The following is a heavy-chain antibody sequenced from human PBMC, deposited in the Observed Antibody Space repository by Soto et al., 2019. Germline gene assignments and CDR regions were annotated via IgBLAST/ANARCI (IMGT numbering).Heavy chain of an antibody. D-gene: IGHD2-2*01. CDR2: IYYSGST. CDR3: ARYCSSTSCPYDAFDI. CDR1: GGSISSYY. J-gene: IGHJ3*02. Sequence: SETLSLTCTVSGGSISSYYWSWIRQPPGKGLEWIGYIYYSGSTNYNPSLKSRVTISVDTSKNRFSLKLSSVTAADTAVYYCARYCSSTSCPYDAFDIWGQGTMVTVSS. V-gene: IGHV4-59*01.